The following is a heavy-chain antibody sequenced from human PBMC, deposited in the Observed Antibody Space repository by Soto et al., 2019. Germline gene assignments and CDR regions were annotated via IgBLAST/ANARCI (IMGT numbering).Heavy chain of an antibody. V-gene: IGHV3-30*18. Sequence: QVQLVESGGGAVQPGRSLRLSCAASGFTFDSHGRHWVRQAPGKGLEWVAVISSDGNNKYYADSVKGRFTISRDNFNNILYLQMSSMRAADTAVYYCAKDLLPNTVTTCGSWGQGTLVTVSS. CDR3: AKDLLPNTVTTCGS. CDR2: ISSDGNNK. CDR1: GFTFDSHG. D-gene: IGHD4-17*01. J-gene: IGHJ5*02.